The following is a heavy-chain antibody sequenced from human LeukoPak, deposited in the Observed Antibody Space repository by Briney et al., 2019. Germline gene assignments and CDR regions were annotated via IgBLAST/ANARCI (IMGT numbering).Heavy chain of an antibody. Sequence: PGGSLRLSCAASGFTFNAFGMNWVRQVPGKGLEWVGQTVSEIDGGTTDYATPVKGRFTISRDDSKSTLYLQMNSLKIEDTAVYYCTTDEDWNYARKDVWGQGATVIVSS. CDR2: TVSEIDGGTT. CDR3: TTDEDWNYARKDV. J-gene: IGHJ6*02. CDR1: GFTFNAFG. D-gene: IGHD1-7*01. V-gene: IGHV3-15*04.